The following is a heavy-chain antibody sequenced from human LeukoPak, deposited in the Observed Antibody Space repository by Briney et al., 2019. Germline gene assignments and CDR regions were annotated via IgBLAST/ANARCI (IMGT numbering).Heavy chain of an antibody. CDR2: IIPIFGTA. V-gene: IGHV1-69*13. CDR1: GGTFSSYA. Sequence: SVKVSCKASGGTFSSYAISWVRQAPGQGLEWMGGIIPIFGTANYARKFQGRVTITADESTSTAYMELSSLRSEDTAVYYCARGGVVVVPAAIPNNWFDPWGQGTLVTVSS. CDR3: ARGGVVVVPAAIPNNWFDP. J-gene: IGHJ5*02. D-gene: IGHD2-2*02.